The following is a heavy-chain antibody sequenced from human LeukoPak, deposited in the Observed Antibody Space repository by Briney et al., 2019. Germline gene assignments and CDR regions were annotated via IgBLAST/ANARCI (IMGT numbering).Heavy chain of an antibody. CDR3: ARDSFVAAAGRHGFDP. V-gene: IGHV3-30-3*01. CDR2: ISYDGSNK. Sequence: SGGSLRLSCAASGFTFSSYAMHWVRRAPGKGLEWVAVISYDGSNKYYADSVKGRFTISRDNSKNTLYLQMNSLRAEDTAVYYCARDSFVAAAGRHGFDPWGQGTLVTVSS. J-gene: IGHJ5*02. D-gene: IGHD6-13*01. CDR1: GFTFSSYA.